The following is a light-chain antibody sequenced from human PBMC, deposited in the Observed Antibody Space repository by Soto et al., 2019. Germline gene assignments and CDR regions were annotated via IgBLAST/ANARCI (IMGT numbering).Light chain of an antibody. CDR1: QSVLYDSNNKNY. V-gene: IGKV4-1*01. CDR2: WAS. CDR3: QQYSSAPRT. J-gene: IGKJ1*01. Sequence: DIVMTQSPDSLAVSLGERATINCKSSQSVLYDSNNKNYLAWYQQKPGQSPKLLIYWASTRESGVPDRFSGSGSGTDFTLTISSLQAEDVAVYYCQQYSSAPRTFGQGTKVDIK.